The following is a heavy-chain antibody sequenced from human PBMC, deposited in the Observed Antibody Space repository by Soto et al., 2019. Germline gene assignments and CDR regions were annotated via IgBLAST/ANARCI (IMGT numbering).Heavy chain of an antibody. CDR3: ARNQYY. CDR1: GGSVSSGRYY. V-gene: IGHV4-61*01. J-gene: IGHJ4*02. Sequence: SETLSLTCTVSGGSVSSGRYYWTWIRQPTGKGLEWIGYIYYSGSTNYNPSLESRVTISVDTSKNQFSLKLSSVTAADTAVYYRARNQYYWGQGTLVTVSP. CDR2: IYYSGST.